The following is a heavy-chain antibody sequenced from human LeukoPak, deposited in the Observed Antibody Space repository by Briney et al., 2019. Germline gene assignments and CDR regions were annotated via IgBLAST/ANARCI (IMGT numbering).Heavy chain of an antibody. D-gene: IGHD6-13*01. CDR3: AKDSEARSISWYSHFDL. CDR2: VTWSSRSK. V-gene: IGHV3-9*01. CDR1: GFTLEDYG. J-gene: IGHJ2*01. Sequence: GGSLGLSCEASGFTLEDYGIHWVRQVPGKGLEWVSGVTWSSRSKKYADSVRGRFSISRDDANNSLFLQMNNLRPEDTALYYCAKDSEARSISWYSHFDLWGRGTLVTVSS.